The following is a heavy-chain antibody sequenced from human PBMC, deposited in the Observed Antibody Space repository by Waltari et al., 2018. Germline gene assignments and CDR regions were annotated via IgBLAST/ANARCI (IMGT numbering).Heavy chain of an antibody. J-gene: IGHJ6*02. D-gene: IGHD3-10*01. CDR2: IYPGDSDT. V-gene: IGHV5-51*03. Sequence: EVQLVQSGAEVKKPGESLKISCKGSGYSFTSYWIGWVRQMPGKGLEWMGIIYPGDSDTRYSPSFQGQVTIAADKSISTAYLQWSSLKASDTAMYYCATHKPYGSGSYYPYYGMDVWGQGTTVTVSS. CDR1: GYSFTSYW. CDR3: ATHKPYGSGSYYPYYGMDV.